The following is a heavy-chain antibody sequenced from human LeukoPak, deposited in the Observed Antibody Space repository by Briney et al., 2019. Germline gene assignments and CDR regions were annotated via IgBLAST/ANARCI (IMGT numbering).Heavy chain of an antibody. CDR3: ARGGRSSGYYYRPYYFDY. V-gene: IGHV4-34*01. CDR1: GGSFSGYY. J-gene: IGHJ4*02. CDR2: INHSGST. D-gene: IGHD3-22*01. Sequence: SETLSLTCAVYGGSFSGYYWSWICQPPGKGLEWIGEINHSGSTNYSPSLKSRVTISVDTSKNQFSLKLSSVTAADTAVYYCARGGRSSGYYYRPYYFDYWGQGTLVTVSS.